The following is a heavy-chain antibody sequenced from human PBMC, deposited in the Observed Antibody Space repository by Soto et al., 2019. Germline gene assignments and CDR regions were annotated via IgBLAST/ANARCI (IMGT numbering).Heavy chain of an antibody. D-gene: IGHD2-15*01. CDR2: IYTSGNT. V-gene: IGHV3-66*01. CDR3: ARGKATDISFDFNY. CDR1: AFTVSSNY. J-gene: IGHJ4*02. Sequence: EVQVVESGGDLVQPGGSLRLSCAASAFTVSSNYMTWVRQAPGKGLEWVAVIYTSGNTDYADSGKGRFTISRDNSKNAVSLQMNSLKNEDKAVYYCARGKATDISFDFNYWGQGTLVTVSS.